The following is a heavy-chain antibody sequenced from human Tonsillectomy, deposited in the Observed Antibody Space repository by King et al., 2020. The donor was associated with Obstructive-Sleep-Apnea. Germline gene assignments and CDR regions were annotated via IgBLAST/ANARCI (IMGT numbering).Heavy chain of an antibody. V-gene: IGHV3-23*04. Sequence: VQLVESGGGLVQPGGSLRLSCAASGFTFSSYAMSWVRQAPGKGLEWVSAISGSGGSTYYADSVKGRFTISRDNSKNTLYLQMNSLRAEDTAVYYCAKDGGGSYRRVYYFDYWGQGTLVTVSS. CDR1: GFTFSSYA. CDR3: AKDGGGSYRRVYYFDY. D-gene: IGHD1-26*01. CDR2: ISGSGGST. J-gene: IGHJ4*02.